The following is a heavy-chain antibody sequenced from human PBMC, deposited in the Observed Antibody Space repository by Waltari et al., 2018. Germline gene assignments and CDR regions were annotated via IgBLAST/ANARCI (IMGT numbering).Heavy chain of an antibody. V-gene: IGHV5-51*01. J-gene: IGHJ3*02. CDR1: GYSFTSYW. CDR2: IYPGDVDT. D-gene: IGHD3-9*01. CDR3: ASNPLDFRVNLRYFDWFSTRDAFDI. Sequence: EVQLVQSGAEVKKPGESLKISCKGSGYSFTSYWIGWVRQMHGKGLEWMGIIYPGDVDTRYSPSFQGQVTISADKSISTAYLQWSSLKASDTAMYYCASNPLDFRVNLRYFDWFSTRDAFDIWGQGTMVTVSS.